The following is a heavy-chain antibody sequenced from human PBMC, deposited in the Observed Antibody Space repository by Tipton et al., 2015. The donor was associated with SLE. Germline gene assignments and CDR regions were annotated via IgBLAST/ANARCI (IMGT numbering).Heavy chain of an antibody. CDR1: GITFKNYG. V-gene: IGHV3-23*01. Sequence: GSLRLSCVGSGITFKNYGMSWVRQAPGKGLEWVAGITGSGGDAYYADSAEGRFTISRDDSKNTLYLQMNGLRAEDTALYSCARSGYCNSCLPNYFDPWGQGTQVTVSS. D-gene: IGHD2-15*01. CDR3: ARSGYCNSCLPNYFDP. J-gene: IGHJ5*02. CDR2: ITGSGGDA.